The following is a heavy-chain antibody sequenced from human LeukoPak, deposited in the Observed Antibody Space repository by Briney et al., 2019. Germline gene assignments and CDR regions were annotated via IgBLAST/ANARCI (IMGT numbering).Heavy chain of an antibody. CDR3: ARVVLWGSSGLDAFDI. V-gene: IGHV1-18*01. Sequence: ASVKVSCKASGYTFTSYGISWVRQAPGQGLEWMGWISAYNGNTNYAQKLQGRVAMTTDTSTSTAYIELRSLRSDDTAVYYCARVVLWGSSGLDAFDIWGQGTMVTVSS. CDR1: GYTFTSYG. J-gene: IGHJ3*02. D-gene: IGHD3-22*01. CDR2: ISAYNGNT.